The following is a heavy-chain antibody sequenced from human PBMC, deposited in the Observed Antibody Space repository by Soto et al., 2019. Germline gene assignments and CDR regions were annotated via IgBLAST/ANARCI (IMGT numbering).Heavy chain of an antibody. V-gene: IGHV1-8*02. J-gene: IGHJ5*02. Sequence: QVHLVQSGAEVKKPGASVKVSCKASGYSFSTYDINWVRQAPGQGLEWMGWMNPSAGTTGSAQKFQGRVTMTWDTSIRTAYMELSSLTSDDTAVYYCARVPTIRITGTTTNWFDPWGQGTLVTVSS. D-gene: IGHD1-20*01. CDR2: MNPSAGTT. CDR3: ARVPTIRITGTTTNWFDP. CDR1: GYSFSTYD.